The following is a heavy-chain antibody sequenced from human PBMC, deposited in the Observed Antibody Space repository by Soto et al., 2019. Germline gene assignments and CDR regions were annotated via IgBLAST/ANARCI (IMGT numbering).Heavy chain of an antibody. J-gene: IGHJ3*02. D-gene: IGHD4-17*01. Sequence: GGSLRLSCAASGFTFSSYSMNWVRQAPGKGLEWVSYISSSSSTIYYADSVKGRFTISRDNAKNSLYLQMNSLRDEDTAVYYCARDTKPGNYGGKGAYAFDIWGQGTMVTVSS. V-gene: IGHV3-48*02. CDR3: ARDTKPGNYGGKGAYAFDI. CDR2: ISSSSSTI. CDR1: GFTFSSYS.